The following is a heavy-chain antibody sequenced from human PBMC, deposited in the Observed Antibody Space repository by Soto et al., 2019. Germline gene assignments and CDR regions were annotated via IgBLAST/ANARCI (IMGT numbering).Heavy chain of an antibody. CDR1: GFTFSDYY. J-gene: IGHJ4*02. CDR2: INSSGTTI. Sequence: QVQLVESGGGLVKPGGSLRLSCAASGFTFSDYYVSWIRQAPGKGLEWVSFINSSGTTIYHADSVKGRFTISRDNARKSVYLHINSLRAEDTAVYYCATALCVTPTCHWGPGFWGRGTLVTVSS. D-gene: IGHD2-15*01. CDR3: ATALCVTPTCHWGPGF. V-gene: IGHV3-11*01.